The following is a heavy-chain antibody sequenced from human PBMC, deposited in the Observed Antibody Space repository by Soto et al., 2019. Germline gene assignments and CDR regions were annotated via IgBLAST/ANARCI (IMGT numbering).Heavy chain of an antibody. Sequence: GGSLRLSCAGSGLRFSDFYMAWIRQAPGKGLEWVSYISTSGTSVFYADSVKGRFTISRDDAKASLYLQMGSLRADDTAVYFCARTVVLFSRLDPWGQGTLVTVSS. CDR3: ARTVVLFSRLDP. D-gene: IGHD3-22*01. CDR1: GLRFSDFY. V-gene: IGHV3-11*01. J-gene: IGHJ5*02. CDR2: ISTSGTSV.